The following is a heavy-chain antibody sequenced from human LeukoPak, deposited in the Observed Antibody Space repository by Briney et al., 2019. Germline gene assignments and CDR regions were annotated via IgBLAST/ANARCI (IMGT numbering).Heavy chain of an antibody. Sequence: GGSLRLSCAASGFTFSDYYMSWIRQAPGKGLEWVSYISSSISTVYYADSVRGRFTISRDNAKNSLYLQMHSLRAEDTAVYYCARDGKYGDFDSWGQGTLVTVSS. CDR1: GFTFSDYY. D-gene: IGHD4-17*01. J-gene: IGHJ5*01. CDR2: ISSSISTV. CDR3: ARDGKYGDFDS. V-gene: IGHV3-11*04.